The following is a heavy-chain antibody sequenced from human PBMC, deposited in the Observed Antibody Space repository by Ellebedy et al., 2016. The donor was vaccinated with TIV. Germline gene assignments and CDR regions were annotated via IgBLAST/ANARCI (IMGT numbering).Heavy chain of an antibody. J-gene: IGHJ6*02. V-gene: IGHV3-23*01. Sequence: GESLKISXVASGLSFSSYAMSWVRQAPGKGLEWVSAIGGSGTKTYYADSVKGRFTISRDNSKNTLYLQMSSLRAEDTAVYYCEVYGSGNYQVHYYYYGLDVWGQGTTVTVSS. D-gene: IGHD3-10*01. CDR3: EVYGSGNYQVHYYYYGLDV. CDR2: IGGSGTKT. CDR1: GLSFSSYA.